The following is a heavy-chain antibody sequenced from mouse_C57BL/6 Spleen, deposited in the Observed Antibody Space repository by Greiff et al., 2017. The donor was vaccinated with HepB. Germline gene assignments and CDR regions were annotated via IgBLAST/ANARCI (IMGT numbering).Heavy chain of an antibody. CDR2: IYPGNSDT. Sequence: EVQLQQSGTVLARPGASVKMSCKTSGYTFTSYWMHWVKQRPGQGLEWIGAIYPGNSDTSYNQKFKGKAKLTAVTSASTAYMELSSLTNEDSAVYYCTKDYYGSHFDYWGQGTTLTVSS. V-gene: IGHV1-5*01. J-gene: IGHJ2*01. D-gene: IGHD1-1*01. CDR3: TKDYYGSHFDY. CDR1: GYTFTSYW.